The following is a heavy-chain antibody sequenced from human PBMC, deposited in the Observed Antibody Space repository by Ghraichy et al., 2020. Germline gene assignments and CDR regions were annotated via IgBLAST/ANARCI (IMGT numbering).Heavy chain of an antibody. Sequence: GESLNISCAASGFTFSDYYMSWIRQAPGKGLEWVSHISTTGSTMYYADSVKGRVAISRDNAKKSLHLQMHSLRAEDTAVYYCARDKRYYSDRSAYSDAEWFDPWGQGTLVTVSS. CDR2: ISTTGSTM. CDR1: GFTFSDYY. V-gene: IGHV3-11*01. CDR3: ARDKRYYSDRSAYSDAEWFDP. D-gene: IGHD3-22*01. J-gene: IGHJ5*02.